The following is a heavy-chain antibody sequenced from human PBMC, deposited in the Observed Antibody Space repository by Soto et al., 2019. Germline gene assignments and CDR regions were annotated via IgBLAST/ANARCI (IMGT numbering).Heavy chain of an antibody. CDR2: ISYDGSNK. V-gene: IGHV3-30*18. Sequence: QVQLVESGGGVVQPGRSLRLSCAASGFTFSSYGMHWVRQAPGKGLEWVAVISYDGSNKYYADSVKGRFTISRDNSMNTLYLQMNGLRAEDTAVYYCAKDEEGYSSSSAAVDYWGQGTLVTVSS. D-gene: IGHD6-6*01. J-gene: IGHJ4*02. CDR3: AKDEEGYSSSSAAVDY. CDR1: GFTFSSYG.